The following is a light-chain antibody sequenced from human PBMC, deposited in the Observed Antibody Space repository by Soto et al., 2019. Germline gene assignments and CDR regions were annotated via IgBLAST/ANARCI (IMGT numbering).Light chain of an antibody. V-gene: IGKV3-11*01. CDR1: QSVSSY. CDR3: QQRTNWPLT. J-gene: IGKJ3*01. Sequence: EIVLTQSPATLSLSPGERATLSCRASQSVSSYLAWYQQKPGQAPRLLIYDASSRATGIPDRFSGGGSGTDFTLTISRLEPEDFAVYYCQQRTNWPLTFGPGTKVDIK. CDR2: DAS.